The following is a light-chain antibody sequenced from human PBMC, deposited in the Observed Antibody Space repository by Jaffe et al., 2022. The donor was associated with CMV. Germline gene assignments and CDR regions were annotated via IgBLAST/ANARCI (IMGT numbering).Light chain of an antibody. J-gene: IGKJ1*01. CDR1: QSVRSN. CDR2: GAS. V-gene: IGKV3-15*01. Sequence: EVVLTQSPATLSVSPGERAALSCRASQSVRSNLAWYQQKPGQAPRLLIYGASTRATGIPATFGGSGSGTEFTLTISSLQSEDVAVYYCQQYDRWPRTFGQGTKVEI. CDR3: QQYDRWPRT.